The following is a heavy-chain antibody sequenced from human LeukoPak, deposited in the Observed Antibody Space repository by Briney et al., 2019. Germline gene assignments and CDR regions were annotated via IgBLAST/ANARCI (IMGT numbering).Heavy chain of an antibody. CDR1: GFTFSTYA. J-gene: IGHJ4*02. V-gene: IGHV3-23*01. CDR3: AKPSVDTSMVDSHFDS. CDR2: ISGSGGST. D-gene: IGHD5-18*01. Sequence: GGSLRLSCAASGFTFSTYAMSWVRQAPGKGLEWVSGISGSGGSTFYADSVKGRFTIYRQNSKTTLYVQMKSLRAEDTAVYYCAKPSVDTSMVDSHFDSWGQGTLVTVSS.